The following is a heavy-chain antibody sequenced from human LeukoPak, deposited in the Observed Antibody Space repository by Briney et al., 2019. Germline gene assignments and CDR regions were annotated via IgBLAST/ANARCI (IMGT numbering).Heavy chain of an antibody. Sequence: ASVTVSCTASGYTFTSYGISWVRQAPGQGPEWMGIMNPSGGSTSYAQKFQGRVTMTRDTSTSTVYMELSSLRSEDTAVYYCAGAHSIAVAGGNFDYWGQGTLVTVSS. J-gene: IGHJ4*02. CDR2: MNPSGGST. V-gene: IGHV1-46*01. D-gene: IGHD6-19*01. CDR1: GYTFTSYG. CDR3: AGAHSIAVAGGNFDY.